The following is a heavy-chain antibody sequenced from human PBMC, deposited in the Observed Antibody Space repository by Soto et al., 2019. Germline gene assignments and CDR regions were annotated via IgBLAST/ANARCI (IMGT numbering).Heavy chain of an antibody. D-gene: IGHD4-4*01. V-gene: IGHV1-69*05. J-gene: IGHJ6*02. CDR2: IIPIFGTA. CDR3: ARPPSSNRYYYGMDV. Sequence: QVQLVQSGAEVKKPGSSVKVSCKASGGTFSSYAISWVRQAPGQGLEWMGGIIPIFGTANYAQKSQGRVTXPXAXSXXPAYMALSSLRSEDTAVHYCARPPSSNRYYYGMDVWGQGTTVTVSS. CDR1: GGTFSSYA.